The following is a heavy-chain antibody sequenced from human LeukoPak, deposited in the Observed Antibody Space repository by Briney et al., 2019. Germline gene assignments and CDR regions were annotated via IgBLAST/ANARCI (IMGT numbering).Heavy chain of an antibody. Sequence: PSETLSLTCTVSGGSISSGSYYWSWIRQPPGKGLEWIGSIYYSGSTYYNPSLKSRVTISVDTSKNQFSLKLSSVTAADTAVYYCAGRGGSYLEWFDPWGQGTLVTVSS. J-gene: IGHJ5*02. D-gene: IGHD1-26*01. CDR3: AGRGGSYLEWFDP. V-gene: IGHV4-39*01. CDR1: GGSISSGSYY. CDR2: IYYSGST.